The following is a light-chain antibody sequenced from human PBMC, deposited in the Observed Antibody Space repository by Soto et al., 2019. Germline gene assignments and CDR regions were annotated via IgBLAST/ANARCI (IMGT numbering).Light chain of an antibody. Sequence: LSLSPGERATLSCRASQSVSSSYLAWYQQKPGQAPRLLIYGASSRATGIPDRFSGSGSGTDFTLTISRLEPEDFAVYYCQQYGSSSLTFGPGTRWIS. V-gene: IGKV3-20*01. CDR2: GAS. CDR1: QSVSSSY. J-gene: IGKJ3*01. CDR3: QQYGSSSLT.